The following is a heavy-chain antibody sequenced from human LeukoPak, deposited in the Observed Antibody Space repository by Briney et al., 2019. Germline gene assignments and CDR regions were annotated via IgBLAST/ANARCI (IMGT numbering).Heavy chain of an antibody. J-gene: IGHJ4*02. V-gene: IGHV4-34*01. CDR2: INHSGST. Sequence: PSETLSLTCAVYGGSFSGYYWSWIRRPPGKGLEWIGEINHSGSTNYNPSLKSRVTISVDTSKNQFSLKLSSVTAADTAVYYCARAHPGIAAAGPRHFDYWGQGTLVTVSS. CDR1: GGSFSGYY. D-gene: IGHD6-13*01. CDR3: ARAHPGIAAAGPRHFDY.